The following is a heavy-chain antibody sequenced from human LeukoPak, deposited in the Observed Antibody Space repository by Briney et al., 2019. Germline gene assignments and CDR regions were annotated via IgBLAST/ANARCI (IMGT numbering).Heavy chain of an antibody. Sequence: PSETLSLTCTVSGGSISSYYWSWIRQPPGKGLEWIGEINHSGSTNYNPSLKSRVTISVDTSKNQFSLKLSSVTAADTAVYYCARVSGGYGSGSYYNWRPVEYWGQGTLVTVSS. D-gene: IGHD3-10*01. V-gene: IGHV4-34*01. CDR1: GGSISSYY. CDR2: INHSGST. J-gene: IGHJ4*02. CDR3: ARVSGGYGSGSYYNWRPVEY.